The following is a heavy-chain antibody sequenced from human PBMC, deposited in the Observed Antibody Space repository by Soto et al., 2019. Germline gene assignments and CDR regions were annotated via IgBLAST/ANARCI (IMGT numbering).Heavy chain of an antibody. Sequence: SETLSLTCAVSGYSISSGYYWGWIRQPPGKGLEWIGSIYHSGSTYYNPSLKSRVTISVDTSKNQFSLKLSSVTAADTAVYFCARLVVVAPVANAWGQGTLVTVSS. CDR3: ARLVVVAPVANA. D-gene: IGHD2-2*01. CDR1: GYSISSGYY. J-gene: IGHJ5*02. V-gene: IGHV4-38-2*01. CDR2: IYHSGST.